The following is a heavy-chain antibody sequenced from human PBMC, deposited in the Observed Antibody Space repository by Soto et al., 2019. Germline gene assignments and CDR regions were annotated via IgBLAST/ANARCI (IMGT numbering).Heavy chain of an antibody. Sequence: GGSLRLSCAASGFTFDDYAMHWVRQAPGKGLEWVSGISWNSGSIGYADSVKGRFTISRDNAKNSLYLQMNSLRAEDTALYYCAKSIYCSCCSCYPREYFFVYWCQGTLVSVSS. CDR1: GFTFDDYA. D-gene: IGHD2-15*01. CDR3: AKSIYCSCCSCYPREYFFVY. V-gene: IGHV3-9*01. CDR2: ISWNSGSI. J-gene: IGHJ4*02.